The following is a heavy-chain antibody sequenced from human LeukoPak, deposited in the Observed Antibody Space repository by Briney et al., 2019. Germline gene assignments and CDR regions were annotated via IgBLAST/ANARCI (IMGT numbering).Heavy chain of an antibody. CDR2: IGGNSYYT. D-gene: IGHD4-23*01. J-gene: IGHJ4*02. CDR1: GFTFSDYY. CDR3: ARGDGGNSAFDY. V-gene: IGHV3-11*05. Sequence: PGGSLRLSFAASGFTFSDYYMSWIRQTPEKGLEWVSYIGGNSYYTNYADSVKGRFTISRDNAKNSLYLQMSSLRVEDTAVYYCARGDGGNSAFDYWGQGNLVTVSS.